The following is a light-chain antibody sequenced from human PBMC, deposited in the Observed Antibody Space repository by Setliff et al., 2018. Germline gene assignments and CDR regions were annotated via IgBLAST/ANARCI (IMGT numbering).Light chain of an antibody. CDR1: SRDVGGYNF. CDR3: SSYAGSDNDV. CDR2: EVT. Sequence: QSVLAQPPSASGSPGQSVTISCTGTSRDVGGYNFVSWYQQHPGKAPQLIISEVTERPSGVPDRFSGSKSGNTASLTVSGLQAEDEADYYCSSYAGSDNDVFGTGTKVTVL. J-gene: IGLJ1*01. V-gene: IGLV2-8*01.